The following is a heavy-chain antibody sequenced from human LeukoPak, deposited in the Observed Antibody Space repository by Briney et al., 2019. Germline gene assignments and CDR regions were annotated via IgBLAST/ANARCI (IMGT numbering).Heavy chain of an antibody. CDR1: GGSINSY. D-gene: IGHD1-26*01. Sequence: SETLSLTCTVSGGSINSYWSWIRQPAGKGLEWIGRISGSGTITYNPALQSRLSISIDTSKNQFSLKLMSVTAADTAVYYCASLRERSYYARGFDYWGQGTLVTVSS. CDR3: ASLRERSYYARGFDY. V-gene: IGHV4-4*07. CDR2: ISGSGTI. J-gene: IGHJ4*02.